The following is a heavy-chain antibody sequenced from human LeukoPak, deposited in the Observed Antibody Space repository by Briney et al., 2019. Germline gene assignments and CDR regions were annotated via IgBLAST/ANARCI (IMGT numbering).Heavy chain of an antibody. CDR1: GGSISSYY. CDR2: IYYSGST. D-gene: IGHD6-19*01. Sequence: SETLSLTCTVSGGSISSYYWSWIRQPPGKGLEWIGYIYYSGSTNYNPSLKSRVTISVDTSKNQFSLKLSSVTAADTAVYYCARNSGPPAGIDYWGQGTLVTVSS. V-gene: IGHV4-59*01. J-gene: IGHJ4*02. CDR3: ARNSGPPAGIDY.